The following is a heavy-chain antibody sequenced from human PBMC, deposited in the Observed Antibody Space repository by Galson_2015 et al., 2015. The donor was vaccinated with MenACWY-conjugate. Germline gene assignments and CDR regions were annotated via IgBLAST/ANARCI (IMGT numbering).Heavy chain of an antibody. D-gene: IGHD3-3*01. CDR2: IAVGSGNT. J-gene: IGHJ3*01. CDR3: ATGRWVYDFLSGSPAFDV. CDR1: GLDFINYA. Sequence: SVKVSCKASGLDFINYAVQWVRQARGQHLEWIGWIAVGSGNTNYAQKFQERVTITRDTSTSTAYVELNSLRSDDTAVYYCATGRWVYDFLSGSPAFDVWGQGTEVTVSS. V-gene: IGHV1-58*01.